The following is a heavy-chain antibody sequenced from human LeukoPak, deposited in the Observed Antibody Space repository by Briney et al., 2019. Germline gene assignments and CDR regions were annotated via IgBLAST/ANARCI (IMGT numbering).Heavy chain of an antibody. V-gene: IGHV4-59*12. CDR3: ARGRKVRGVIITD. D-gene: IGHD3-10*01. CDR2: IYYSGST. CDR1: GGSISSYY. J-gene: IGHJ4*02. Sequence: SETLSLTCTVSGGSISSYYWSWIRRPPGKGLEWIGYIYYSGSTNYNPSLKSRVTISVDTSKNQFSLKLSSVTAADTAVYYCARGRKVRGVIITDWGQGTLVTVSS.